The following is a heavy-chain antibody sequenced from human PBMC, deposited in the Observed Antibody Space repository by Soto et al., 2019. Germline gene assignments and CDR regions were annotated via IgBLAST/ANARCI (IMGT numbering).Heavy chain of an antibody. CDR2: IYWKGGNR. CDR3: VRSGDYRSGSYWYFFDY. D-gene: IGHD3-10*01. Sequence: PGGSLRLSCAPSGFKLERYNMNWVRQAPGKGLEWVSGIYWKGGNRPYADSVKGRFTISRDNAKNSLYLQLDSLRAEDTALYYCVRSGDYRSGSYWYFFDYWGQGTQVTVSS. J-gene: IGHJ4*02. V-gene: IGHV3-20*04. CDR1: GFKLERYN.